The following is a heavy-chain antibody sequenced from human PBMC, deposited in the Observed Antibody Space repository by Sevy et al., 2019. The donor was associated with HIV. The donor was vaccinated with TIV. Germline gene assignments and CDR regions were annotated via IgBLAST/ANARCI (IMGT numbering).Heavy chain of an antibody. CDR3: AQGYGSGSPPDY. V-gene: IGHV3-23*01. D-gene: IGHD3-10*01. CDR1: GFTFNSYA. CDR2: ISGSGGST. Sequence: GESLKISCAASGFTFNSYAMSWVRQAPGKGLVWVSSISGSGGSTYYADSVKGRFTISRDNSKKTVDLEMNSLRGEDTAVYYCAQGYGSGSPPDYWGQRILVTVSS. J-gene: IGHJ4*02.